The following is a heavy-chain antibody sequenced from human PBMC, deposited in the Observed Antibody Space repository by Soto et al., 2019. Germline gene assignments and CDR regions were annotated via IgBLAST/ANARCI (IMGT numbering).Heavy chain of an antibody. CDR2: INHRGSL. CDR1: GASMTSGDQC. J-gene: IGHJ6*02. V-gene: IGHV4-31*03. Sequence: SETLSLTCTVTGASMTSGDQCWTWIRHRPGEGLEWFGYINHRGSLCYNPSLKSRVSMSVDTSKNQFSLNLSSVTAADMAVYYCARELPQRQGRNMDVWGQGTTVTVSS. D-gene: IGHD1-1*01. CDR3: ARELPQRQGRNMDV.